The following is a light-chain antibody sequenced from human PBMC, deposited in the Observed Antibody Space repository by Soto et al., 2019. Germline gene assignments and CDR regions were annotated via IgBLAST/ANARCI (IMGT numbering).Light chain of an antibody. CDR2: GAS. CDR1: QSVSTNY. CDR3: HQYGSTPFT. V-gene: IGKV3-20*01. Sequence: EIVLTQSPGTLSLSPGDRATLSCRASQSVSTNYLAWYQQKLGQAPSLLIYGASSRATGTPDRFSGNGSGTDFTLXISXLEPEDFAVYYCHQYGSTPFTFGPGTKVDIK. J-gene: IGKJ3*01.